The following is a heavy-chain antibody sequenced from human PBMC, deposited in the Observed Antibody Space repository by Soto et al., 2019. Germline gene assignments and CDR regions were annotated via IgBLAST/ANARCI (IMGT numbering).Heavy chain of an antibody. D-gene: IGHD6-6*01. Sequence: QVQLQESGPGLVKPSETLSLTCSVSGGSISSFYWNWIRQPAGKGLEWIGRIYTSGTTTHNPSLKTRVIMSIDASKSQFSLKLSSVTAADTAVYFCARSPSTSSIGTFDIWGKGKMVTVSS. CDR2: IYTSGTT. CDR3: ARSPSTSSIGTFDI. J-gene: IGHJ3*02. V-gene: IGHV4-4*07. CDR1: GGSISSFY.